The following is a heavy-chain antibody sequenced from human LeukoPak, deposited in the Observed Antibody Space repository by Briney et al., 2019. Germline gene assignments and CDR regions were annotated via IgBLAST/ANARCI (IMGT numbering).Heavy chain of an antibody. J-gene: IGHJ4*02. CDR3: ARDLRSDYYDSSGYKYYFDY. CDR1: GFTFSSYW. V-gene: IGHV3-7*01. Sequence: GGSLRLSCAASGFTFSSYWMSWVRQAPGKGLEWVANIKQDGSEKYYVDSVKGRFTISRDNAKNSLYLQMNSLRAEDTAVYYCARDLRSDYYDSSGYKYYFDYWGQGTLVTVSS. D-gene: IGHD3-22*01. CDR2: IKQDGSEK.